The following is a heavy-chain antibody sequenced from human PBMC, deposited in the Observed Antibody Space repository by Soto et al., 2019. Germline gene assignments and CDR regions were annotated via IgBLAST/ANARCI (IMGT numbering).Heavy chain of an antibody. Sequence: QAQLGESGRGVVQPGRSLRISCAASGFTFSSYAMHWVRHSPVKGLEWAAVISYDGRNKYYADSVKGRFTISRDNSKNTLYLQMNSLRAEDTAVYYCASRYSSGYPLFDYWGPGILVNVSS. CDR3: ASRYSSGYPLFDY. V-gene: IGHV3-30*04. CDR2: ISYDGRNK. J-gene: IGHJ4*02. CDR1: GFTFSSYA. D-gene: IGHD3-22*01.